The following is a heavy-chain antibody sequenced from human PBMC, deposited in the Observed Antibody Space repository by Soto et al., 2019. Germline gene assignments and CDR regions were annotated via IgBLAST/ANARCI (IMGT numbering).Heavy chain of an antibody. V-gene: IGHV1-18*04. D-gene: IGHD3-10*01. CDR3: ARRGDYYGSVYYAMDV. J-gene: IGHJ6*02. CDR1: GYTFTSYG. Sequence: ASVKVSCKASGYTFTSYGISWVRQAPGQGLEWMGWISAYNGNTNYAQKLQGRVTMTTDTSTSTAYMELRSLRSDDTAVYYCARRGDYYGSVYYAMDVWGQGTTVTVPS. CDR2: ISAYNGNT.